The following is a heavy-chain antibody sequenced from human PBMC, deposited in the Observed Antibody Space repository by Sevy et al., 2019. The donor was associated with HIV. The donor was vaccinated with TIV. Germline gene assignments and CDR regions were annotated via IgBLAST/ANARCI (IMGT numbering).Heavy chain of an antibody. V-gene: IGHV4-59*01. D-gene: IGHD3-10*01. CDR2: IYYSGST. CDR3: AGGGYYGSGSYYNVPWFDP. Sequence: SETVSLTCTVSGGSISSYYWSWIRQPPGKGLEWIGYIYYSGSTNYNPSLKSRVTISVDASKNQFSLKLSSVTAADTAVYYCAGGGYYGSGSYYNVPWFDPWGQGTLVTVSS. J-gene: IGHJ5*02. CDR1: GGSISSYY.